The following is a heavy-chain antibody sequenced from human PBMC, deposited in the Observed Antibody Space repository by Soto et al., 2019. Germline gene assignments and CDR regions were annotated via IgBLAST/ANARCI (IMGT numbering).Heavy chain of an antibody. CDR1: GYTFTSYG. D-gene: IGHD3-22*01. CDR3: ASAVYYYDSSGYQGAFDI. Sequence: ASVKVSCKASGYTFTSYGISWVRQAPGQGLEWMGWISAYNGNTNYAQKLQGRVTMTTDTSTSTAYMELRSLRSEDTAVYYCASAVYYYDSSGYQGAFDIWGQGTMVTVSS. CDR2: ISAYNGNT. V-gene: IGHV1-18*01. J-gene: IGHJ3*02.